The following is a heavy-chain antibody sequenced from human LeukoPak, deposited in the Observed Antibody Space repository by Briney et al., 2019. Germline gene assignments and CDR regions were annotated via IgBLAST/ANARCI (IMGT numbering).Heavy chain of an antibody. Sequence: SETLSLTCTVSGGSISSYYWSWVRQPPGKGLEGIGYIYYSGSTNYNPSLKSGVTISVDTSKNQCSLRLTSVTAPDTAVYYCARTTEGGYTYGYFYYYYMDVWGKGTTVAISS. J-gene: IGHJ6*03. V-gene: IGHV4-59*01. CDR1: GGSISSYY. D-gene: IGHD5-18*01. CDR2: IYYSGST. CDR3: ARTTEGGYTYGYFYYYYMDV.